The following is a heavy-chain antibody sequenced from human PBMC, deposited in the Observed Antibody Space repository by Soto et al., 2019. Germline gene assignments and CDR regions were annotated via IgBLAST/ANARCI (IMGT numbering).Heavy chain of an antibody. D-gene: IGHD1-26*01. CDR3: ARGRGSSGSYLVGS. CDR2: IYHSGST. CDR1: GGSISNNNW. Sequence: SETLSLTCAVSGGSISNNNWWTWVRQPPGRGLEWIGEIYHSGSTNYNPSLKSRVTISVDKSKNQFSLILRSVTAADTAVYYCARGRGSSGSYLVGSWGQGTPVTVYS. J-gene: IGHJ5*02. V-gene: IGHV4-4*02.